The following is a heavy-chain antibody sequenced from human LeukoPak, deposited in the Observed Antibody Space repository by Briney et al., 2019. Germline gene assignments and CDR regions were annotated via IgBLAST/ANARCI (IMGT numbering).Heavy chain of an antibody. CDR2: INPNSGGI. CDR1: GYTFTGYY. J-gene: IGHJ3*02. D-gene: IGHD5-24*01. V-gene: IGHV1-2*02. CDR3: ARPRDGYIDDAFDI. Sequence: ASVKVSCKASGYTFTGYYMHWVRQAPGQGLEWMGWINPNSGGINYAQKFQGRVTMTRDTSISTAYMELSRLRSDDTAVYYCARPRDGYIDDAFDIWGQGTMVTVSS.